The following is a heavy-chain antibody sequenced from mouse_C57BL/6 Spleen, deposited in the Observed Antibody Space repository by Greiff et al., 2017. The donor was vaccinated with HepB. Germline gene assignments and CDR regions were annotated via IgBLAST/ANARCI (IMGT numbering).Heavy chain of an antibody. D-gene: IGHD4-1*02. CDR3: ASSTGSYWYFDV. J-gene: IGHJ1*03. CDR1: GYTFTSYW. V-gene: IGHV1-59*01. Sequence: VQLQQPGAELVRPGTSVKLSCKASGYTFTSYWMHWVKQRPGQGLEWIGVIDPSDSYTNYNQKFKGKATLTVDTSSSTAYMQLSSLTSEDSAVYYCASSTGSYWYFDVWGTGTTVTVSS. CDR2: IDPSDSYT.